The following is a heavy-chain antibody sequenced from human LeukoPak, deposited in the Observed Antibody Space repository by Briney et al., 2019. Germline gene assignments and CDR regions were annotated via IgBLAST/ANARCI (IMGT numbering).Heavy chain of an antibody. V-gene: IGHV3-30*03. Sequence: GGSLRLSCAASGFTFSSYGMHWVRQAPGKGLEWVAVISYDGSNKYYADSVKGRFTISRDNSKNTLYLQMNSLRAEDTAVYYCARGGIVVVPAAMLWFDYWGQGTLVTVSS. J-gene: IGHJ4*02. CDR3: ARGGIVVVPAAMLWFDY. CDR2: ISYDGSNK. CDR1: GFTFSSYG. D-gene: IGHD2-2*01.